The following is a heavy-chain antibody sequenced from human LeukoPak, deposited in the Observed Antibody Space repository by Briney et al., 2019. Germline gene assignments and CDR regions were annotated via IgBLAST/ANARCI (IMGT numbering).Heavy chain of an antibody. V-gene: IGHV3-53*01. CDR2: IYSGGNT. CDR1: GFTVGSNY. Sequence: GGSLRLSCAASGFTVGSNYMTWVRQAPGKGLEWVSVIYSGGNTYYADSVKGRFTISRDNSKNTLHLQMNSLRAEDTAVYYCASYNPYYGGQGTLVTVSS. D-gene: IGHD1-1*01. CDR3: ASYNPYY. J-gene: IGHJ4*02.